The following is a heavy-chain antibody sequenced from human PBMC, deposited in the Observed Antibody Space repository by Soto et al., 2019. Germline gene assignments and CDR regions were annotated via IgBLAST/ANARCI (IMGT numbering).Heavy chain of an antibody. Sequence: EVQLLESGGGLRQPGGSLRLSCAAAGFPFRTHAMTWVRQTPAKGLEWISTISGSGAATYYADSVRGRFTISRDNSKNTLYLQMNSLRADDTAVYFCARGSGSLYYFDFWGQGTLVTVSS. D-gene: IGHD1-26*01. J-gene: IGHJ4*02. V-gene: IGHV3-23*01. CDR1: GFPFRTHA. CDR3: ARGSGSLYYFDF. CDR2: ISGSGAAT.